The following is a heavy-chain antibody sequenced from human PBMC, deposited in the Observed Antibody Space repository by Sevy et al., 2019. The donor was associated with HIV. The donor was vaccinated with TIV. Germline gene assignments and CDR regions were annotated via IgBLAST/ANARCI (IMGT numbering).Heavy chain of an antibody. CDR3: ARKRNYSYGSGSYYNFDY. D-gene: IGHD3-10*01. Sequence: GESLKISCKGSGYSFTSYWIGWVRQMPGKGLEWMGIIYPGDSETRYSPSFQGQVTISADKSIGTAYLQWTRLKATDSATYYCARKRNYSYGSGSYYNFDYWGQGTLVTVSS. CDR2: IYPGDSET. J-gene: IGHJ4*02. V-gene: IGHV5-51*01. CDR1: GYSFTSYW.